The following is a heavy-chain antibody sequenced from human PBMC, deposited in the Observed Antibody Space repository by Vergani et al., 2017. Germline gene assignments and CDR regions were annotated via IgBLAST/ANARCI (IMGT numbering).Heavy chain of an antibody. V-gene: IGHV3-33*01. CDR3: ARDRGLLWFGELAN. CDR2: IWYDGSNK. D-gene: IGHD3-10*01. Sequence: QVQLVESGGGVVQPGRSLRLSCAASGFTFSSYGMHWVRQAPGKGLEWVAVIWYDGSNKYYADSVKGRFTISRDNSKNTLYLQMNSLRAEDTAVYYCARDRGLLWFGELANWGQGTLVTVSS. J-gene: IGHJ4*02. CDR1: GFTFSSYG.